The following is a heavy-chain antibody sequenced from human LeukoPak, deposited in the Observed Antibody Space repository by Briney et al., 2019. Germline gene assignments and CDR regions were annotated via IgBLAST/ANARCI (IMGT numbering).Heavy chain of an antibody. CDR2: IKQDGSEK. D-gene: IGHD2-15*01. CDR1: GFTFRSYW. CDR3: ARDRGSYCSGGSCHFFDY. J-gene: IGHJ4*02. V-gene: IGHV3-7*01. Sequence: GGSLRLSCATSGFTFRSYWMSWVRQAPGKGLEWVANIKQDGSEKYYVDSVKGRFTISRDNAKNSLYLQTNSLRAEDTAVYYCARDRGSYCSGGSCHFFDYWGQGTLVTVSS.